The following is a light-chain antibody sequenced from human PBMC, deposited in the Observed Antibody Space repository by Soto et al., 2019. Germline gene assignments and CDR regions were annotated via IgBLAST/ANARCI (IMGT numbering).Light chain of an antibody. V-gene: IGKV3-15*01. Sequence: IVMTQSRATLSVSPGERSTLSCLAGESISSNLAWYPQTHGQTARLPVYGASTRAAGIPARFSGSGSGTHSRLTISSLQSEDFAADYCEQYNNWAPFRLGPGTKVDIK. CDR3: EQYNNWAPFR. J-gene: IGKJ3*01. CDR2: GAS. CDR1: ESISSN.